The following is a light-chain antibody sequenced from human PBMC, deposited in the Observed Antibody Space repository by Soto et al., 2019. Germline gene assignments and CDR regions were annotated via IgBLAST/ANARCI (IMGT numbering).Light chain of an antibody. CDR2: DAS. CDR3: QQRRSWPPTIT. V-gene: IGKV3-11*01. J-gene: IGKJ5*01. CDR1: QIVSTY. Sequence: EIVLTQSPSTLSFSPWERSTLSFMASQIVSTYLAWYQQRPGQAPRLLIYDASYRATDIPPRFSGSGSGTDFTHTISSLEPEDFAVYYCQQRRSWPPTITFGQGTRLEIK.